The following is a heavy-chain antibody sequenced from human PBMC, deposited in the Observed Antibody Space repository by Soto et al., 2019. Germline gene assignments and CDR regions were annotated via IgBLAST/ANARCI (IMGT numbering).Heavy chain of an antibody. D-gene: IGHD5-12*01. V-gene: IGHV3-30-3*01. CDR3: ASMRVEMATISTPSFYYYGMDV. CDR1: GFTFSSYA. Sequence: GSLRLSCAASGFTFSSYAMHWVRQAPGKGLEWVAVISYDGSNKYYADSVKGRFTISRDNSKNTLYLQMNSLRAEDTAVYYCASMRVEMATISTPSFYYYGMDVWGQGTTVTVS. CDR2: ISYDGSNK. J-gene: IGHJ6*02.